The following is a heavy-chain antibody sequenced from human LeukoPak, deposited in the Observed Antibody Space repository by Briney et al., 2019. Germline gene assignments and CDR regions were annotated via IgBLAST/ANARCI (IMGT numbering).Heavy chain of an antibody. J-gene: IGHJ3*02. Sequence: GGSLRLSCAASGFTVSSNYMSWVRQAPGKGLEWVSVIYSGGSTYYADSVKGRFTISRDNSKNTLYLQMNSLRAEDTAVYYCAKDRIAVAGILIDAFDIWGQGTMVTVSS. D-gene: IGHD6-19*01. CDR3: AKDRIAVAGILIDAFDI. CDR2: IYSGGST. V-gene: IGHV3-53*01. CDR1: GFTVSSNY.